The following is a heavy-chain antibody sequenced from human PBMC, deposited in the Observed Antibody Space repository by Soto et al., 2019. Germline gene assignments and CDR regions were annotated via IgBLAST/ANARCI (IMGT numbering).Heavy chain of an antibody. D-gene: IGHD2-15*01. CDR2: IYHSGTT. J-gene: IGHJ5*02. CDR1: GVSISGSTYY. Sequence: QLQLQESGPGLVKPSETLSLICTVSGVSISGSTYYWTWIRQPPGKGLEWVGNIYHSGTTYYNLSLKSRATIFVDKSKNQFSLKLTSVTAADTAVYYCAGQTPYSTQPGWFDPWGQGTLVTVSS. CDR3: AGQTPYSTQPGWFDP. V-gene: IGHV4-39*01.